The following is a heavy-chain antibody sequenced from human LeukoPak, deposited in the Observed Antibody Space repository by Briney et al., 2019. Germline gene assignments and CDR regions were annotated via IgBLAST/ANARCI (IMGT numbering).Heavy chain of an antibody. Sequence: MGLINPSGGSTSSAQNFQGRLTMTRDTSTSTVYRELGSLRSEYTAVYYCARMAQDDAFDIWGQGTMVTVSS. CDR3: ARMAQDDAFDI. J-gene: IGHJ3*02. CDR2: INPSGGST. V-gene: IGHV1-46*01. D-gene: IGHD5-24*01.